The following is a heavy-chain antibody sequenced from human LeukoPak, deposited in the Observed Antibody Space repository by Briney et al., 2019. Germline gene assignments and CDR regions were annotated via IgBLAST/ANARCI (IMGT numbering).Heavy chain of an antibody. D-gene: IGHD1-26*01. V-gene: IGHV3-23*01. J-gene: IGHJ4*02. CDR2: ISGSGGST. Sequence: PGGSLRLSCAASGFTFSSYAMSWVRQAPGKGLEWVSAISGSGGSTYYADSVRGRFTISRDNSKNTLYLQMNSLRAGDTAVYYCARASGNYYYSYFDYWGQGTLVTVSS. CDR1: GFTFSSYA. CDR3: ARASGNYYYSYFDY.